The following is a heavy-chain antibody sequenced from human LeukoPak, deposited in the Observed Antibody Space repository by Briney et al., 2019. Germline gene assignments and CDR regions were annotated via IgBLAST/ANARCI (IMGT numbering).Heavy chain of an antibody. D-gene: IGHD4-17*01. CDR2: IYYSGST. J-gene: IGHJ6*03. CDR3: ARPRTAHYGDYGPPVSDMDV. CDR1: GGSISSSSYY. Sequence: PSETLSLTCTVSGGSISSSSYYWGWIRQPPGKGLEWIGSIYYSGSTYYNPSLKSRVTISVDTSKNQFSLKLSSVTAADTAVYYCARPRTAHYGDYGPPVSDMDVWGKGTTVTVSS. V-gene: IGHV4-39*01.